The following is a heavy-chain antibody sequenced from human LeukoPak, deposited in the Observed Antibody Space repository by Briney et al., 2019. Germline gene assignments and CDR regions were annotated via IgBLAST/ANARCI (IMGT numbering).Heavy chain of an antibody. D-gene: IGHD3-10*01. CDR3: ARDLYGSGSYSNYYYGMDV. CDR1: GFTFSDYY. J-gene: IGHJ6*04. Sequence: GGSLRLSCAASGFTFSDYYMSWIRQAPGKGLEWVSYISSSSSYTNYADSAKGRFTISRDNAKNSLYLQMNSLRAEDTAVYYCARDLYGSGSYSNYYYGMDVWGKGTTVTVSS. CDR2: ISSSSSYT. V-gene: IGHV3-11*06.